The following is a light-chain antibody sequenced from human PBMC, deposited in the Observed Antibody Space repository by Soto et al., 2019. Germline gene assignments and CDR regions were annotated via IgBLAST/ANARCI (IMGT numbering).Light chain of an antibody. J-gene: IGKJ5*01. CDR3: QQRSNWPPIN. V-gene: IGKV3-11*01. CDR1: QSISIY. Sequence: ILMTHSPATLSVSLWERATLSCRSSQSISIYLTWYQQKPGKAPKLLIYAASTRATGIPARFSCSGSGTDFSLTISSLEPEDFAVYYCQQRSNWPPINFGQGTRLEIK. CDR2: AAS.